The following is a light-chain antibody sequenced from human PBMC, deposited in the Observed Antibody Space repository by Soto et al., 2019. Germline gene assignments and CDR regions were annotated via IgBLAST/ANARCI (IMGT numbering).Light chain of an antibody. J-gene: IGKJ1*01. Sequence: DIQMTQSPSSLSASVGDRVTITCRASQSIRNYLNWYQQKPGRAPKLLIYAASSLQSGVPSRFSGSGSGTDFTLTISSLQPEDFATFYCQQSYSTPWTLGQGTKVDIK. CDR3: QQSYSTPWT. V-gene: IGKV1-39*01. CDR1: QSIRNY. CDR2: AAS.